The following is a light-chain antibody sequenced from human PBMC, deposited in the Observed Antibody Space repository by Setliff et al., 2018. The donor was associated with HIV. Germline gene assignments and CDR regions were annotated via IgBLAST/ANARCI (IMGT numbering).Light chain of an antibody. CDR1: SSDVGTYNA. CDR3: SSYTSSSTDG. J-gene: IGLJ1*01. Sequence: LAQPASVSGSPGQSITISCTGTSSDVGTYNAVYWYQQHPGKAPKLMIYDVSTRPSGVSNRFSGSKSGNTASLTISGLQTEDEADYYCSSYTSSSTDGFGTGTKVTVL. V-gene: IGLV2-14*01. CDR2: DVS.